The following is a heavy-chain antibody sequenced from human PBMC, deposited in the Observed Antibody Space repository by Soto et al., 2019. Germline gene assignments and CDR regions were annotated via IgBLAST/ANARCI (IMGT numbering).Heavy chain of an antibody. CDR1: GFTVTNAW. J-gene: IGHJ4*02. V-gene: IGHV3-15*01. Sequence: EVQLVESGGGLVKPGGSLSLSCAASGFTVTNAWMSWVGQAPGKGLEWVGRIKGKTEGGTTDYAAPVRGRFTMSRDDSRNTLYLQMNSLKTEDTAVYYCTTVPSGWRAPGGWGQGTLVTVSS. CDR3: TTVPSGWRAPGG. D-gene: IGHD3-3*01. CDR2: IKGKTEGGTT.